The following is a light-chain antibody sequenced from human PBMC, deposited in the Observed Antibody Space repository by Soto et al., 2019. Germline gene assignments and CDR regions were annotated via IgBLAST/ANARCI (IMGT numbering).Light chain of an antibody. CDR3: QQALQTTLS. Sequence: DIVLTQSPLSLPVTPGEPASISCRSSQSLLHRNGYTYLDWYLQKPGQAPQLLIYLGSNRASGVPDRFSGSGSGTDFTLKISRLEAEDVAIYYGQQALQTTLSFGGGTKVEIK. CDR2: LGS. J-gene: IGKJ4*01. V-gene: IGKV2-28*01. CDR1: QSLLHRNGYTY.